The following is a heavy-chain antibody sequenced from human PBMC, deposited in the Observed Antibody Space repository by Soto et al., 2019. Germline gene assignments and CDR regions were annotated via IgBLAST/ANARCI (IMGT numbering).Heavy chain of an antibody. V-gene: IGHV3-9*01. J-gene: IGHJ5*02. D-gene: IGHD4-17*01. CDR2: ISWNSGSI. CDR1: GFTFDDYA. CDR3: AKVQTGDYGPPTWFDP. Sequence: EVQLVESGGGLVQPGRSLRLSCAASGFTFDDYAMHWVRQAPGKGLEWVSGISWNSGSIGYADSVKGRFTISRDNAKNSLYLQMNSLRAEDTALYYCAKVQTGDYGPPTWFDPWGQGTLVTVSS.